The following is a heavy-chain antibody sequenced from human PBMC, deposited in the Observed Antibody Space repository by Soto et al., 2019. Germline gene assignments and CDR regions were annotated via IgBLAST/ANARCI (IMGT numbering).Heavy chain of an antibody. CDR2: IYYSGST. CDR3: AGTMVRGHKGLDY. J-gene: IGHJ4*02. CDR1: GGSISGGGYY. Sequence: SETLSLTCTVSGGSISGGGYYWSWIRQHPGKGLEWIGYIYYSGSTYYNPSLKSRVTISVDTSKNQFSLKLSSVTAADTAVYYCAGTMVRGHKGLDYWGQGTLVTVSS. V-gene: IGHV4-31*03. D-gene: IGHD3-10*01.